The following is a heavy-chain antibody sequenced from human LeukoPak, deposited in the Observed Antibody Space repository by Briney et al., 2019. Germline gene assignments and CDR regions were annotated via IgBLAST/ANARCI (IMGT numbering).Heavy chain of an antibody. J-gene: IGHJ3*02. CDR3: ATANDAFDI. CDR1: GGSLSGYY. CDR2: INHSGST. V-gene: IGHV4-34*01. Sequence: SETLSPTCAVYGGSLSGYYWSWIRQPPGKGLEWIGEINHSGSTNYNPSLKSRVTISVDTSKNQFSLKLSSVTAADTAVYYCATANDAFDIWGQGTMVTVSS. D-gene: IGHD2-21*02.